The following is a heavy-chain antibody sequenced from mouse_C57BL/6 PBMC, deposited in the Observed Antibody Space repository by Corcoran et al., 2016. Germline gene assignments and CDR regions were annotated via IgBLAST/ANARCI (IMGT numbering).Heavy chain of an antibody. D-gene: IGHD2-1*01. CDR3: ARKGNYDYFDY. Sequence: DVQLQESGPGLVKPSQSLSLTCSVTGYSITSGYYWNWIRQFPGNKLEWMGYISYDGSNNYNPSLKNRISITRDTSKNQFFLKLNSVTTEDTATYYCARKGNYDYFDYWGQGTTLTVSS. CDR2: ISYDGSN. V-gene: IGHV3-6*01. CDR1: GYSITSGYY. J-gene: IGHJ2*01.